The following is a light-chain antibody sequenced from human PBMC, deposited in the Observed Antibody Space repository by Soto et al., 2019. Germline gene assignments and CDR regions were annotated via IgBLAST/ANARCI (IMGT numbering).Light chain of an antibody. CDR1: QNIRTW. CDR2: SAS. J-gene: IGKJ4*01. Sequence: DIQMTQSPSTLSASVGDRVTITCRASQNIRTWLAWYQQKPGKAPELLIYSASGLESGVPSRFSGSGFGTEFTLTISSLQPDEFATYYCQEYNGNSGLTFGGGTNVEI. V-gene: IGKV1-5*03. CDR3: QEYNGNSGLT.